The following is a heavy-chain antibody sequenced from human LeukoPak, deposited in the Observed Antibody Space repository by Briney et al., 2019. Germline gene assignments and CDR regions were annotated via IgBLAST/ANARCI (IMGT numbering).Heavy chain of an antibody. CDR1: GGSFSSYY. J-gene: IGHJ4*02. Sequence: SETLSLTCAVYGGSFSSYYWSWIRQPPGKGLEWIGYIYYSGSTNYNPSLKSRVTISVDTSKNQFSLKLSSVTAADTAVYYCAGGVGIAAPNYFDYWGQGTLVTVSS. CDR2: IYYSGST. V-gene: IGHV4-59*01. D-gene: IGHD6-6*01. CDR3: AGGVGIAAPNYFDY.